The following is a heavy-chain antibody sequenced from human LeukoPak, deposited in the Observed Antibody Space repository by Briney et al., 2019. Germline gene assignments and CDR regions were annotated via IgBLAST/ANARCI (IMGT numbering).Heavy chain of an antibody. V-gene: IGHV4-4*02. Sequence: SETLSLTCAVSGGSISTGIWWSWVRQSPDKGLEWIGEIYHSGSSNYNPSLKSRVTMSIDNSKHHFSLSLTSVTAADTAVYYCAREGSRRLYMDVWGRGTTVTVSS. CDR1: GGSISTGIW. CDR3: AREGSRRLYMDV. D-gene: IGHD6-25*01. J-gene: IGHJ6*03. CDR2: IYHSGSS.